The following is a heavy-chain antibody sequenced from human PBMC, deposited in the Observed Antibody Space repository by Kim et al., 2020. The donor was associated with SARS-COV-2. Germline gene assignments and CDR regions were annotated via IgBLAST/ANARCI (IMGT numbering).Heavy chain of an antibody. Sequence: GGSLRLSCAASGFTFSSYAMSWVRQAPGKGLEWVSAISGSGGSTYYADSVKGRFTISRDNSKNTLYLQMNSLRAEDTAVYYCAKDASWVPAAMFGGGDAFDIWGQGTMVTVSS. CDR2: ISGSGGST. V-gene: IGHV3-23*01. D-gene: IGHD2-2*01. CDR3: AKDASWVPAAMFGGGDAFDI. J-gene: IGHJ3*02. CDR1: GFTFSSYA.